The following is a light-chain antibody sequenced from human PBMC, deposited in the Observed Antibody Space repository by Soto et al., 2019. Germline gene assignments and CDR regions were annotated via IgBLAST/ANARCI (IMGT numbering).Light chain of an antibody. CDR1: ETVYDRQ. V-gene: IGKV3-20*01. Sequence: EIVLTQSPGTLSLSPGERATLSCRASETVYDRQLAWYQQRAGQAPRLLIYAISTRAAGIPDRFSGSGSGTDFTLTISRVEPADSAMYYCQQFGSSWWTFAQGTKVDNK. CDR3: QQFGSSWWT. J-gene: IGKJ1*01. CDR2: AIS.